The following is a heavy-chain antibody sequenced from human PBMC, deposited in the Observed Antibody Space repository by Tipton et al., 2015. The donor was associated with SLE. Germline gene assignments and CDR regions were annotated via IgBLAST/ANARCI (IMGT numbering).Heavy chain of an antibody. CDR2: IWYDGSNK. CDR3: AAYGTTVVANWFDP. D-gene: IGHD4-23*01. V-gene: IGHV3-33*01. Sequence: SLRLSCAASGFTFSSYVMHWVRQAPGKGLEWVAGIWYDGSNKYYVDSVKGRFTISRDNSKNTLYLQMNSLRAEDTAVYYCAAYGTTVVANWFDPWGQGTLVTVSS. CDR1: GFTFSSYV. J-gene: IGHJ5*02.